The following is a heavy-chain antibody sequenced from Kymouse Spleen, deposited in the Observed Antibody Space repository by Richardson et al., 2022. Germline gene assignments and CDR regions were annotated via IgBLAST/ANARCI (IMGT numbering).Heavy chain of an antibody. CDR2: ISAYNGNT. V-gene: IGHV1-18*01. Sequence: QVQLVQSGAEVKKPGASVKVSCKASGYTFTSYGISWVRQAPGQGLEWMGWISAYNGNTNYAQKLQGRVTMTTDTSTSTAYMELRSLRSDDTAVYYCARDRRTGTSYYYYYGMDVWGQGTTVTVSS. J-gene: IGHJ6*02. CDR3: ARDRRTGTSYYYYYGMDV. D-gene: IGHD1-7*01. CDR1: GYTFTSYG.